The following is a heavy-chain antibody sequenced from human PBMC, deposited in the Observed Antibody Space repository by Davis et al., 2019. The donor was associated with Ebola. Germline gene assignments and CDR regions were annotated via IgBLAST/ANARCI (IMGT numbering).Heavy chain of an antibody. V-gene: IGHV3-30*04. CDR3: AKDGAATNSNYSGYYFDY. J-gene: IGHJ4*02. D-gene: IGHD4-11*01. CDR2: ISYDGSNK. CDR1: GFTFSSYA. Sequence: GESLKISCAASGFTFSSYAMHWVRQAPGKGLEWVAVISYDGSNKYYADSVKGRFTISRDNSKNTLYLQMNSLRAEDTAVYYCAKDGAATNSNYSGYYFDYWGQGTLVTVSS.